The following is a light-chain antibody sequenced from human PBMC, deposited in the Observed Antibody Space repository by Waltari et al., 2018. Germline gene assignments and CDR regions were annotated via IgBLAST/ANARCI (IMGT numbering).Light chain of an antibody. V-gene: IGKV3-15*01. Sequence: EIVMTQSPATLSVSPGERVTLPCRASQSVRSNLAWYQQKPGQGPRLLIYDGSTRATGIPARFSGSGSGTDFTLTISSLQSKDFAIYYCHQSDDWPPYSFGQGTKLEIK. CDR3: HQSDDWPPYS. CDR2: DGS. J-gene: IGKJ2*03. CDR1: QSVRSN.